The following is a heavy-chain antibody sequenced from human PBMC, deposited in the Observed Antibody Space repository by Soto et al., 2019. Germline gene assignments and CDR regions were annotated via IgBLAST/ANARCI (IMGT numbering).Heavy chain of an antibody. D-gene: IGHD6-19*01. CDR1: GFTFSSYA. CDR3: PRGGWYFSWFAP. CDR2: ISGSGGST. V-gene: IGHV3-23*01. J-gene: IGHJ5*02. Sequence: PGGSLRLSCAAPGFTFSSYAMSWVRQAPGEGVEWGSAISGSGGSTYYADSVKGRFTISRDNSKKTLYLQMNSLRAEDRAVYSCPRGGWYFSWFAPWGKGTLVTVS.